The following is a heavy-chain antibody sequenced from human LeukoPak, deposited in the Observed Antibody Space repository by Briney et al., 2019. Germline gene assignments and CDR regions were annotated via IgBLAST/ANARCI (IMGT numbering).Heavy chain of an antibody. CDR3: ARDVVVDRGGAFDI. D-gene: IGHD2-15*01. CDR2: IYYSGST. Sequence: PSETLSLTCTVSGGSISSSSYYWGWIRQPPGKGLEWIGSIYYSGSTYYNPSLKSRVTISVDTSKNQFFLNLRSVTAADTAVYYCARDVVVDRGGAFDIWAKGQWSPSLQ. J-gene: IGHJ3*02. CDR1: GGSISSSSYY. V-gene: IGHV4-39*07.